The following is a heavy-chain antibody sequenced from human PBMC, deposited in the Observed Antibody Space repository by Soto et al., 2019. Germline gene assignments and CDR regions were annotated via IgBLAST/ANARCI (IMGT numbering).Heavy chain of an antibody. CDR1: GYPFTGPY. J-gene: IGHJ6*02. CDR2: INPSSGGT. V-gene: IGHV1-2*02. CDR3: ARDFRTYSHGVDV. Sequence: ASVKVSCKASGYPFTGPYIYWVRQAPGQGLEWMGWINPSSGGTEFAEKFQGRVTVTRDTSIRTVFLELNSLTSDDTGVYFCARDFRTYSHGVDVWRQGTAVTVPS. D-gene: IGHD4-4*01.